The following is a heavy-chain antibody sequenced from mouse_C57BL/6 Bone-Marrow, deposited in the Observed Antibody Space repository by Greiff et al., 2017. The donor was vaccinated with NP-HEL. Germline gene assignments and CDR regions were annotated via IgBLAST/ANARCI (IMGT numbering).Heavy chain of an antibody. V-gene: IGHV1-50*01. CDR2: IDPSDSYT. CDR1: GYTFTSYW. Sequence: QVQLQQPGAELVKPGASVKLSCKASGYTFTSYWMQWVKQRPGQGLEWIGEIDPSDSYTNYNQKFKGKATLTVDTSSSTAYMQLSSLTSEDSAVYYCARGITTDWYFDVWGTGTTVTVSS. D-gene: IGHD1-1*01. CDR3: ARGITTDWYFDV. J-gene: IGHJ1*03.